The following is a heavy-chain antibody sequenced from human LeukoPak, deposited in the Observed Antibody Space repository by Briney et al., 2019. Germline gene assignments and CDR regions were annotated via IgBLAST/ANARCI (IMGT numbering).Heavy chain of an antibody. CDR1: GGSIRSSVYY. CDR2: IYYSGNT. J-gene: IGHJ5*02. Sequence: LETLSLTCTVSGGSIRSSVYYWGWIRQPPGKGLEWIGTIYYSGNTNYNPSLKSRVSISLDTSKNQFSLKLSSVTAADTAVYYCAREGTSGTHLNWFDPWGQGTLSPSPQ. V-gene: IGHV4-39*07. D-gene: IGHD1-1*01. CDR3: AREGTSGTHLNWFDP.